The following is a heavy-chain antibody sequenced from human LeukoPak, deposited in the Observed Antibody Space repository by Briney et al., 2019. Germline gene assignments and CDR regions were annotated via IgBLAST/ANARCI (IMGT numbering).Heavy chain of an antibody. V-gene: IGHV1-18*01. J-gene: IGHJ4*02. CDR2: TSAYNGNT. D-gene: IGHD1-7*01. CDR3: ARVVELGACFDY. CDR1: GYTFTSYG. Sequence: GASVKVSFKASGYTFTSYGISWVRQAPGQGLEWMGWTSAYNGNTNYAQRLQGRVTMTTDTSTSTAYMELRSLRSDDTAVYYCARVVELGACFDYWGQGTLVTVSS.